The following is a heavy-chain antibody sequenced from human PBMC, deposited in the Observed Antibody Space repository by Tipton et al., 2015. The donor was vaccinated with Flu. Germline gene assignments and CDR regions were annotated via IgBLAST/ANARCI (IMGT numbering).Heavy chain of an antibody. CDR1: GDSVSSNSAA. CDR3: VRAYYYDSSGTDGFDI. J-gene: IGHJ3*02. D-gene: IGHD3-22*01. V-gene: IGHV6-1*01. Sequence: GLVKPSQTLALTCGVSGDSVSSNSAAWHWIRQSPSRGLEWLGRTYYRSKWFNDYALSVKSRLTINPDTSKNQFSLQLNSVTPDDTAVYYCVRAYYYDSSGTDGFDIWGQGTTVTVSS. CDR2: TYYRSKWFN.